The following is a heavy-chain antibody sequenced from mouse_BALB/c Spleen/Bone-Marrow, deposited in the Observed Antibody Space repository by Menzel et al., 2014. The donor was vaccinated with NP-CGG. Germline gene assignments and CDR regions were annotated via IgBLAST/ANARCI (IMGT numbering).Heavy chain of an antibody. Sequence: EVQRVESGGGLVKSGGSLKLSCAASGFIFNSYGMSWVRQTPEKRLERVATISGGGSYTFYPDSVKGRFTISRDNAKNNLYLQLSSLRSEDTALYYCARHAYYDQTEVSFVYWGQGTLVTVSA. D-gene: IGHD2-4*01. CDR3: ARHAYYDQTEVSFVY. CDR1: GFIFNSYG. CDR2: ISGGGSYT. J-gene: IGHJ3*01. V-gene: IGHV5-9-2*01.